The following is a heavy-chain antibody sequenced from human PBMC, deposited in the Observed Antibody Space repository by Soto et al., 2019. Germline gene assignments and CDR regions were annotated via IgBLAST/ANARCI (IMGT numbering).Heavy chain of an antibody. J-gene: IGHJ6*03. V-gene: IGHV3-74*01. D-gene: IGHD2-15*01. CDR2: INSDGRVS. CDR1: GFTFTNYW. Sequence: EVKLVESGGGLVQPGGSLRLSCAASGFTFTNYWMYWVRQAPGKGLVWVSRINSDGRVSSYADSVKGRLTIYRDNVKNTLSLQRHSLRPEDTAVYYCARGDCVGGTCYSLAGSFDSYIDVWGKGPTVTVFS. CDR3: ARGDCVGGTCYSLAGSFDSYIDV.